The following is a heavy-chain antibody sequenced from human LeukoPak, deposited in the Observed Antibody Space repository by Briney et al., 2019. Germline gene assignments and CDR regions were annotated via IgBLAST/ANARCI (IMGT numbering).Heavy chain of an antibody. CDR2: ISWNRGSI. J-gene: IGHJ6*03. V-gene: IGHV3-9*01. D-gene: IGHD5-18*01. CDR3: AKDHTGMVPCILGYMDV. Sequence: GRSLRLSCAASGFTFDVYAMHWVRQAPGKGLEWVSGISWNRGSIGYADSVKGRFTISRDNAKNSLYLHMNSLRAEDTALYYCAKDHTGMVPCILGYMDVWGKGTTVTVSS. CDR1: GFTFDVYA.